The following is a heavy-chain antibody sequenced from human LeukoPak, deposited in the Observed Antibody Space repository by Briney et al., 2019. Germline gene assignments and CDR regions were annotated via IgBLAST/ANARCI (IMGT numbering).Heavy chain of an antibody. CDR2: MNPNSGNT. CDR3: ARDTAMVTTSFDY. J-gene: IGHJ4*02. Sequence: ASVKVSCKASGYTFTSYDINWVRQATGQGLEWMGWMNPNSGNTGYAQKFQGRVTMTRNTSISTAYMELSSLRSDDTAVYYCARDTAMVTTSFDYWGQGTLVTVSS. CDR1: GYTFTSYD. V-gene: IGHV1-8*01. D-gene: IGHD5-18*01.